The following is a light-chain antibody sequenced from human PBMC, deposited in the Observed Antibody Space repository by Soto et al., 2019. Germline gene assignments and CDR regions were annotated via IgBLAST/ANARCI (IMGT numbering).Light chain of an antibody. CDR1: KNDIGVYDF. J-gene: IGLJ1*01. CDR2: EVV. Sequence: QSALTQPPSASGSPGQSVTISCTGTKNDIGVYDFVSWYQHHPGNAPRLIIYEVVQRPSGVPDRFSGSKSGNTASLTVSGLQAADGADYSCKSYAGSNTYVFGSGTKVTV. CDR3: KSYAGSNTYV. V-gene: IGLV2-8*01.